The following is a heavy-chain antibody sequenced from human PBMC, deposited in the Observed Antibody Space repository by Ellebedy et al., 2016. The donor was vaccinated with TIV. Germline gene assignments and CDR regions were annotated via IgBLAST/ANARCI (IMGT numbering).Heavy chain of an antibody. V-gene: IGHV3-64D*09. J-gene: IGHJ3*02. CDR2: IGGKGDT. D-gene: IGHD5-18*01. CDR3: VKDRGWLQTDDAFDI. Sequence: GESLKISCSASGITFSSYAMHWVRQAPGKGLEFVSAIGGKGDTYYADSVTGRFTISRDDSKNALYLQMSSLRSEDTAVYYCVKDRGWLQTDDAFDIWGQGTKVTVSS. CDR1: GITFSSYA.